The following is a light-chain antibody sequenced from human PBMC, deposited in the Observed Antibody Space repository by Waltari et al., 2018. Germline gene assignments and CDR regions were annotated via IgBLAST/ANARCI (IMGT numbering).Light chain of an antibody. CDR3: QQYFGYPRT. V-gene: IGKV1-5*03. CDR1: QSISNW. J-gene: IGKJ1*01. CDR2: KTS. Sequence: DIQMTQSPSTLSASVGDRVTITCRASQSISNWLAWYQQKPGEAPRLLIYKTSSLQSGVPSRFSGSGSGTEFTLTISSLQPDDFAIYYCQQYFGYPRTFGQGTKVEIK.